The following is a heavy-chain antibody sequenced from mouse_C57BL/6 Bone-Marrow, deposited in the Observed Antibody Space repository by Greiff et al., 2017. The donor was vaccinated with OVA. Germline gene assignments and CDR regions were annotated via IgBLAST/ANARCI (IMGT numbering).Heavy chain of an antibody. Sequence: VKVVESGAELARPGASVKLSCKASGYTFTSYGISWVKQRTGQGLEWIGEIYPRSGNTYYNEKFKGKATLTADKSSSTAYMELRSLTSEDSAVYFCARSDSSGYVLFAYWGQGTLVTVSA. CDR2: IYPRSGNT. D-gene: IGHD3-2*02. J-gene: IGHJ3*01. CDR1: GYTFTSYG. V-gene: IGHV1-81*01. CDR3: ARSDSSGYVLFAY.